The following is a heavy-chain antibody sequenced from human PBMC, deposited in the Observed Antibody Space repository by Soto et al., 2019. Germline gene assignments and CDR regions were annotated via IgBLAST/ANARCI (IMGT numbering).Heavy chain of an antibody. CDR1: GYTFTSYG. CDR2: ISAYNGNT. CDR3: AKRYCSSTSCYFDP. D-gene: IGHD2-2*01. V-gene: IGHV1-18*01. Sequence: QVQLVQSGAGVKKPGASVKVSCKASGYTFTSYGISWVRQAPGQGLEWTGWISAYNGNTNYAQKLQGRVTMTTDTSTSTAYMELRSLRSDDTAVYYCAKRYCSSTSCYFDPWGQGTLVTVSS. J-gene: IGHJ5*02.